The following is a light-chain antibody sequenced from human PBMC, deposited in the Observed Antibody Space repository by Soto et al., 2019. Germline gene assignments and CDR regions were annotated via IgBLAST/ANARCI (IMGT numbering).Light chain of an antibody. CDR1: QSVDRNY. V-gene: IGKV3-20*01. Sequence: EIVLTQSPGTLSLSPGARATLSCRASQSVDRNYLAWYQHKPGQAPRLLIYGASTRATGIPDRFSGSGSGTDFTLTISRLEPEDFAVYYCHQYGLSPPYTFGPGTKVDI. CDR2: GAS. J-gene: IGKJ3*01. CDR3: HQYGLSPPYT.